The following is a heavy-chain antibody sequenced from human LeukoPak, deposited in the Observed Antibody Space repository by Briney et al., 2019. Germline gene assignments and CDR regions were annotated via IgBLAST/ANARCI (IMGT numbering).Heavy chain of an antibody. CDR2: IYHSGST. J-gene: IGHJ4*02. CDR1: GGSVSSDSYF. Sequence: PSETLSLTCSVSGGSVSSDSYFWNWVRQPPGKGLEWIGYIYHSGSTYYNPSLKSRVTISVDRSKNQFSLKLSSVTAADTAVYYCARAIDYDFWSGYYPRYFDYWGQGTLVTVSS. CDR3: ARAIDYDFWSGYYPRYFDY. V-gene: IGHV4-30-2*01. D-gene: IGHD3-3*01.